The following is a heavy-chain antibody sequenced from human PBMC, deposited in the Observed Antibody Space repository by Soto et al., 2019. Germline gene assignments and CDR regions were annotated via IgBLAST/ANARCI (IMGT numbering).Heavy chain of an antibody. D-gene: IGHD1-7*01. CDR3: GEGCYRASACPNYFCRVEV. CDR2: ISGSGDST. Sequence: EVQLLESGGGLVQPGGSLRLSCAASGFTFSSYAMSWVRQAPGKGLEWVSVISGSGDSTYYADSVRGRFTISRDNSKNPHIPEKNSRAAQDPVLYYVGEGCYRASACPNYFCRVEVLGLGTTFTVSS. V-gene: IGHV3-23*01. CDR1: GFTFSSYA. J-gene: IGHJ6*02.